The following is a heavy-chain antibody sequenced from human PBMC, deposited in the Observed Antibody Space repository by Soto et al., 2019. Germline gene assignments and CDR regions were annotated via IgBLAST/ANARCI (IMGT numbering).Heavy chain of an antibody. V-gene: IGHV3-21*01. CDR3: ARAPTYYDILTGSPYYFDY. Sequence: GGALRLSCAAYGFTFSSYSMNWVRQAPGKGLEWVSSISSSSSYIYYADSVKGRFTISRDNAKNSLYLQMNSLRAEDTAVYYCARAPTYYDILTGSPYYFDYWGQGTLVSVSS. D-gene: IGHD3-9*01. CDR1: GFTFSSYS. J-gene: IGHJ4*02. CDR2: ISSSSSYI.